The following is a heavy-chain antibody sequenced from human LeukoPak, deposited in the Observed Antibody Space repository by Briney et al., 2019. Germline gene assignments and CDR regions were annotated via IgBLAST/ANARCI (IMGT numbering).Heavy chain of an antibody. CDR1: GGSFSTYY. V-gene: IGHV4-39*01. Sequence: SETLSLTCAVYGGSFSTYYWGWIRQPPGKGLEWIGSIYYSGDTYYNPSLKSRRVTISVDTSKNQFSLRLSSVTAADTAVYYCARHQWHYYYYMGVWGKGSTVTVSS. D-gene: IGHD6-19*01. CDR3: ARHQWHYYYYMGV. CDR2: IYYSGDT. J-gene: IGHJ6*03.